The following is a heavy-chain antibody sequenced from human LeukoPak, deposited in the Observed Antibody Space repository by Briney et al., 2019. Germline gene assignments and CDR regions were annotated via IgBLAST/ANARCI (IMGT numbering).Heavy chain of an antibody. CDR1: GGSISSGGYY. J-gene: IGHJ4*02. CDR3: ASGGWFGELSVFDY. V-gene: IGHV4-31*03. Sequence: SQTLSLTCTVSGGSISSGGYYWSWIRQHPGKGLEWIGYIYYSGSTYYNPSLKSRVTISVDTSKNQFSLKLSSVTAADTAVYYCASGGWFGELSVFDYWGQGTLVTVSP. CDR2: IYYSGST. D-gene: IGHD3-10*01.